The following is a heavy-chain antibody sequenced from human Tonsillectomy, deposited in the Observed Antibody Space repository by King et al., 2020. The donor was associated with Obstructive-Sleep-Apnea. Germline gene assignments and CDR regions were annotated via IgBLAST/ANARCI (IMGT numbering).Heavy chain of an antibody. CDR3: ARQPIAGGALDT. CDR2: ISYDGSNK. CDR1: GFTFSSYA. D-gene: IGHD1-14*01. Sequence: VQLVESGGGVVQPGRSLRLSCAASGFTFSSYAMHWVRQAPGKGLEWVAVISYDGSNKYYADSVKGRFTISRDNSKNTLYLQMNSLRTADTAVYYCARQPIAGGALDTWGQGTKVTVSS. V-gene: IGHV3-30*04. J-gene: IGHJ3*02.